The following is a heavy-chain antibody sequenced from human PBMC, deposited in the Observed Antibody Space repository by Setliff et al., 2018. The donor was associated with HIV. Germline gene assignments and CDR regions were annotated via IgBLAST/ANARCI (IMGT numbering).Heavy chain of an antibody. Sequence: GGSLRLSCAASGFTFSNDAMTWVRQAPGTWLECVSAISGGGGITYYADSVKGRFTISRDNSKNTLYLQMNSLTAEDTAVYYCAKVDNGHCTSASCRDFDYWGQGTLVTVSS. J-gene: IGHJ4*02. CDR1: GFTFSNDA. V-gene: IGHV3-23*01. CDR3: AKVDNGHCTSASCRDFDY. D-gene: IGHD2-2*03. CDR2: ISGGGGIT.